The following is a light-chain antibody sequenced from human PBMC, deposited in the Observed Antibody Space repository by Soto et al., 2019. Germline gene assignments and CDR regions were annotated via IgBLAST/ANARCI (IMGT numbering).Light chain of an antibody. CDR1: QSVRSNY. CDR2: GAS. CDR3: QQYASSPLT. Sequence: ETVLTQSPGTLSLSSGERATLSCRASQSVRSNYLAWYQQKPGQAPRLLIYGASSRATGIPDRFGGSGSGTHFPLTLSRLEPQDFAVYYCQQYASSPLTFGGGTKVEIK. J-gene: IGKJ4*01. V-gene: IGKV3-20*01.